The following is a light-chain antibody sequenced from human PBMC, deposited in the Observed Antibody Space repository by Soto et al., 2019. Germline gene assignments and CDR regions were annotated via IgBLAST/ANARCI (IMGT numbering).Light chain of an antibody. CDR3: QSYGSSLSGYVV. J-gene: IGLJ2*01. V-gene: IGLV1-40*01. CDR2: GNT. CDR1: SSNIGAGYD. Sequence: QSVLTQPPSVSGAPGQRVTISCTASSSNIGAGYDVHWYQHLPGTAPKLLIYGNTNRPSGVPDRFSGSKSGTSASLAITGVQADDEADYYCQSYGSSLSGYVVFGGGTKVTVL.